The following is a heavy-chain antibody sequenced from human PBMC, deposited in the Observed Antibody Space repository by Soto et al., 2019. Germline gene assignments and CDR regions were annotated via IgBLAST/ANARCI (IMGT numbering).Heavy chain of an antibody. J-gene: IGHJ6*03. CDR2: ISSSGSTI. V-gene: IGHV3-11*01. D-gene: IGHD2-8*01. Sequence: GGSLGLSCAASGFTFSDYYMSWIRQAPGKGLEWVSYISSSGSTIYYADSVKGRFTISRDNAKNSLYLQMNSLRAEDTAVYYCARACINGVCSDYMDVWGKGTTVTVSS. CDR3: ARACINGVCSDYMDV. CDR1: GFTFSDYY.